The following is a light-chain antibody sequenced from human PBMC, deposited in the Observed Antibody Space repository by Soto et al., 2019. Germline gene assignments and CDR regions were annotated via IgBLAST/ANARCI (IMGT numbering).Light chain of an antibody. J-gene: IGKJ4*01. V-gene: IGKV3-15*01. CDR2: GAS. Sequence: IVMTQSPATLSVSPGERATLSCRASQSVSSNLAWYQHKPGQAPRLLIYGASTRATGIPARFSGSGSGTEFTLTISSLQSEDFAIYYCQQYNIWPPLTFGGGTKVEIK. CDR1: QSVSSN. CDR3: QQYNIWPPLT.